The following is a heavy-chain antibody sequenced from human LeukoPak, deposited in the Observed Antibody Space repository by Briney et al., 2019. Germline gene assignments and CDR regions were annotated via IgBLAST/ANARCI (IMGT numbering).Heavy chain of an antibody. D-gene: IGHD3-10*01. CDR2: INPSGGST. CDR1: GYTFTKYY. J-gene: IGHJ6*03. V-gene: IGHV1-46*01. Sequence: GASVKVSCKASGYTFTKYYLHWVRQAPGQGLEWTGLINPSGGSTNYAQKFQGRVTMTRDTSTSTVYMELSSLRSEDTAVYYCARGPSITMVRGGQWYYYMDVWGKGTTVTISS. CDR3: ARGPSITMVRGGQWYYYMDV.